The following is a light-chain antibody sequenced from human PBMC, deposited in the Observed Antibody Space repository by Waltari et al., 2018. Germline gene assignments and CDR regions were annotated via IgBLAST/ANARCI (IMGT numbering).Light chain of an antibody. V-gene: IGKV3-20*01. CDR3: QQYGNSPLT. J-gene: IGKJ4*01. Sequence: EIVLTQSPGTLSLSPGERATLSCRASQSVSSSYLAWYQQKPGQAPRLLIYDASSRATGIPDRFSGSGSGTDFTLSISRLEPEDFAVYYCQQYGNSPLTFGGGTMVEIK. CDR2: DAS. CDR1: QSVSSSY.